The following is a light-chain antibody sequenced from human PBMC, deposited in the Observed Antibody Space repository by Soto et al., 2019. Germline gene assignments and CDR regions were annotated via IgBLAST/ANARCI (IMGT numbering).Light chain of an antibody. CDR1: SSDVGAYNF. V-gene: IGLV2-14*03. CDR2: NVY. J-gene: IGLJ1*01. CDR3: SAYTVSRTYV. Sequence: QSALTQPAPVSGSPGQSITISCTGTSSDVGAYNFVSWHRQHPGKAPKLMIYNVYDRPSGISYRFSGSKSGNTASLTISGLQGEDEADYYCSAYTVSRTYVFGTGTKLTVL.